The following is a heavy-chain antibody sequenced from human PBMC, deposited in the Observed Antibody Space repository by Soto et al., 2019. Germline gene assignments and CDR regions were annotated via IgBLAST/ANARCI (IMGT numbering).Heavy chain of an antibody. V-gene: IGHV4-34*01. CDR2: INHSGST. D-gene: IGHD3-10*01. Sequence: PSETLSLTCAVYGGSFNDYYWSWVRQAPGRGLEWIGEINHSGSTYYNPSLKSRVTISVDTSKNQFSLKLSSVTAADTAVYYCARGVVRRVIIQYTSFFDYWGQGTPVTVSS. J-gene: IGHJ4*02. CDR3: ARGVVRRVIIQYTSFFDY. CDR1: GGSFNDYY.